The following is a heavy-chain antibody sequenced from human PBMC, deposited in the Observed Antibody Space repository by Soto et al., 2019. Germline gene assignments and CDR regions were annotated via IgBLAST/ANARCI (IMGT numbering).Heavy chain of an antibody. J-gene: IGHJ4*02. Sequence: SGPTLVNPTQTRTLTCTFSGFSLTTNGVAVGWIRQPPGKALEWLGIIYWDDDKRYSPSLNTRLTITKDTSINQVLLTMTNMDPLDTATYYCAHGTKVYDSSGLGYDHWGQGTVVTVSS. CDR1: GFSLTTNGVA. D-gene: IGHD3-22*01. CDR2: IYWDDDK. CDR3: AHGTKVYDSSGLGYDH. V-gene: IGHV2-5*02.